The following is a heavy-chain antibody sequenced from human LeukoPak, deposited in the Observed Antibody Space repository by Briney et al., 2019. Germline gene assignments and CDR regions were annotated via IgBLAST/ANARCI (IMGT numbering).Heavy chain of an antibody. CDR2: IYPGDSDT. CDR1: GYSFTSYW. D-gene: IGHD2-2*01. Sequence: KPGESLKISCKGSGYSFTSYWIGWVCQMPGKGLEWMGIIYPGDSDTRYSPSFQGQVTISADKSISTAYLQWSSLKASDTAMYYCARRQRVGYCSSTSCPGAFDIWGQGTMVTVSS. J-gene: IGHJ3*02. V-gene: IGHV5-51*03. CDR3: ARRQRVGYCSSTSCPGAFDI.